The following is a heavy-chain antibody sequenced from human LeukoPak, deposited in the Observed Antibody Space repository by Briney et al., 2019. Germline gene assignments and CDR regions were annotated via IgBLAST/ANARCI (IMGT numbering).Heavy chain of an antibody. CDR3: ARTSYGSGSYLLLGY. CDR2: INPNSGGT. Sequence: ASVKVSCKASGYTFTGYYMHWVRPAPGQGLEWMGWINPNSGGTNYAQKFQGRVTMTRDTSISTAYMELSRLRSDDTAVYYCARTSYGSGSYLLLGYWGQGTLVTVSS. CDR1: GYTFTGYY. V-gene: IGHV1-2*02. J-gene: IGHJ4*02. D-gene: IGHD3-10*01.